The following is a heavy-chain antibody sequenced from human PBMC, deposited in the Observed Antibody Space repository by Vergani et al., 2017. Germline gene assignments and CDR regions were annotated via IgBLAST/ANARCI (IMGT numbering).Heavy chain of an antibody. J-gene: IGHJ6*02. CDR2: ISYDGSNK. CDR3: ARDTAGGMDV. CDR1: GFTFSSYG. Sequence: QVQLVESGGGVVQPGRSLRLSCAASGFTFSSYGMHWVRQAPGKGLGWVAVISYDGSNKYYADSVKGRFTISRDNSKNTLYLQMNSLRAEDTAVYYCARDTAGGMDVWGQGTTVTVSS. V-gene: IGHV3-30*03. D-gene: IGHD5-18*01.